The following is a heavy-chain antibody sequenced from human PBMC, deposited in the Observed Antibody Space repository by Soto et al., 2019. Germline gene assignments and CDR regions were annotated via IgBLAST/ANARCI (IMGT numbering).Heavy chain of an antibody. CDR3: ARSRSGAVADSSDF. CDR1: GFTFSRYA. D-gene: IGHD3-10*01. J-gene: IGHJ4*02. CDR2: ISRDGTNK. V-gene: IGHV3-30*04. Sequence: GGSLRLSCAASGFTFSRYAIHWVRQAPGKGLEWVAVISRDGTNKYYVDSVKGRFTISRDNSRNTLYLQMNSLRHEDAAVYYCARSRSGAVADSSDFWGQGTLVTVSS.